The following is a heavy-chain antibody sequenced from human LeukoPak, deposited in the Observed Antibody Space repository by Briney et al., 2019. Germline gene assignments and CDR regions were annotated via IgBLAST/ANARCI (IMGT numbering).Heavy chain of an antibody. D-gene: IGHD4-17*01. Sequence: APVKVSCKAPGYTFTSYAMHWVRQAPGQRLEWMGWINAGNGNTKYSQKFQGRVTITRDTSASTAYMELSSLRSEDTAVYYCAATLHDYEWVFDYWGQGTLVTVSS. CDR3: AATLHDYEWVFDY. J-gene: IGHJ4*02. V-gene: IGHV1-3*01. CDR1: GYTFTSYA. CDR2: INAGNGNT.